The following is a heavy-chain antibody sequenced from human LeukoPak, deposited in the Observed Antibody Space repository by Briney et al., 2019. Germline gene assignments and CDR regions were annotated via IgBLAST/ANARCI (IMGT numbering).Heavy chain of an antibody. Sequence: SETLSLTCTVSDGSINGYYWSWIRQPPGKGLDWIGYMYSGGTTNYSPSLKSRVTISEDTSKNQFSLKLTSVTAADTAVYYCAADLPYSNYGPLDYWGQGTLVTVSS. V-gene: IGHV4-59*01. J-gene: IGHJ4*02. CDR3: AADLPYSNYGPLDY. CDR2: MYSGGTT. CDR1: DGSINGYY. D-gene: IGHD4-11*01.